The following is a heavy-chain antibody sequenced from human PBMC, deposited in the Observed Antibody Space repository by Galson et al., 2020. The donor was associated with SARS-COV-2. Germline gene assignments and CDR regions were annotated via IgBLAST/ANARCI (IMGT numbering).Heavy chain of an antibody. J-gene: IGHJ4*02. CDR3: ARVPPPFPDYFVY. CDR2: IYYSGST. CDR1: GGSISSGDYY. Sequence: SETLSLTCTVSGGSISSGDYYWGWIRQPPGKGLEWIGYIYYSGSTYCNPSLKSRVTISVDTSKNQFSLKLSSVTAADTAVYYCARVPPPFPDYFVYWGQGALVTVSS. V-gene: IGHV4-30-4*01.